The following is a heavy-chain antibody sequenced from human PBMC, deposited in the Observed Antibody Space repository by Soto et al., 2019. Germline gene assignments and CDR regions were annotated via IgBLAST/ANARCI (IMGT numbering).Heavy chain of an antibody. CDR3: ARDVRPYVPATMANFGLDY. V-gene: IGHV1-18*01. CDR2: ISADNGNT. CDR1: GYIFTTYG. J-gene: IGHJ4*02. D-gene: IGHD2-2*01. Sequence: ASVKVSCKASGYIFTTYGITWVRQAPGQGLEWVGWISADNGNTNYAQKLQGRVTMTTDTSTSTAYMELRSLTSDDTAVYYCARDVRPYVPATMANFGLDYWGQGTLVTVSS.